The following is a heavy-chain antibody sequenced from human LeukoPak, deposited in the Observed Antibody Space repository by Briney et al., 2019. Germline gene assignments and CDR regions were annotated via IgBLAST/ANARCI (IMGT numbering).Heavy chain of an antibody. Sequence: GRSLRLSCAASGFTFSSYGMHWVRQAPGKGLEWVAVIWYDGSNKYYADSVKGRFTISRDNSKNTLYLQMNSLRAEDTAVYYCARGKQWLESYYFDYRGQGTLVTVSS. J-gene: IGHJ4*02. CDR2: IWYDGSNK. V-gene: IGHV3-33*01. CDR1: GFTFSSYG. CDR3: ARGKQWLESYYFDY. D-gene: IGHD6-19*01.